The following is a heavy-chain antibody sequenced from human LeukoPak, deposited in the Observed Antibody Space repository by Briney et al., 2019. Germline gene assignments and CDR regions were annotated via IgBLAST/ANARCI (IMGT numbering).Heavy chain of an antibody. V-gene: IGHV3-23*01. J-gene: IGHJ4*02. CDR1: GFTFSSYA. CDR3: VRDFYCHNGACFDF. CDR2: ISGSGGST. Sequence: QAGGSLRLSCAASGFTFSSYAMSWVRQAPGKGLEWVSAISGSGGSTYYADSVKGRFTISRDNSKNTLYLQMNSLRAEDTAIYYCVRDFYCHNGACFDFWGQGTLVTVSS. D-gene: IGHD2-8*01.